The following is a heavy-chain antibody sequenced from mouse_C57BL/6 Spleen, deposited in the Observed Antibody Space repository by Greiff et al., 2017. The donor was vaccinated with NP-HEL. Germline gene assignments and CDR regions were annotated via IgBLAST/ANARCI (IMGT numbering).Heavy chain of an antibody. J-gene: IGHJ3*01. V-gene: IGHV1-5*01. CDR1: GYTFTSYW. Sequence: VQLQQSGTVLARPGASVKMSCKTSGYTFTSYWMHWVKQRPGQGLEWIGAIYPGNSDTSYNQKFKGKAKLTAVTSASTAYMELSSLTNEDSAVYYCTRSPYDYDVWFAYWGQGTLVTVSA. CDR3: TRSPYDYDVWFAY. CDR2: IYPGNSDT. D-gene: IGHD2-4*01.